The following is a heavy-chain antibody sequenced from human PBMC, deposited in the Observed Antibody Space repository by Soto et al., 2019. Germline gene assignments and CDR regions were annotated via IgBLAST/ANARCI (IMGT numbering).Heavy chain of an antibody. CDR1: GFTFDDYT. CDR2: ISWDGGST. D-gene: IGHD6-13*01. Sequence: EVQLVESGGVVVQPGESLRLSCAASGFTFDDYTMHWVRQAPGKGLEWVSLISWDGGSTYYADSVKGRFTISRDNSKNSLYLQMNSLRTEDTALYYCAKDLWPGAAAGTLYYYYGMDVWGQGTTVTVSS. V-gene: IGHV3-43*01. J-gene: IGHJ6*02. CDR3: AKDLWPGAAAGTLYYYYGMDV.